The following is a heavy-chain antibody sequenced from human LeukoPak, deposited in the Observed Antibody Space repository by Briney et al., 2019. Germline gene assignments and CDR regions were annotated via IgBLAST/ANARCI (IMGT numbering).Heavy chain of an antibody. CDR3: ARKGRGFLEWFNWYFDL. J-gene: IGHJ2*01. D-gene: IGHD3-3*01. Sequence: SETLSLTCAVSGGSISSGGYSWSWIRQPPGKGLEWIGYIYHSGSTYYNPSLKSRVTISVDRSKNQFSLKLSSVTAADTAVYYCARKGRGFLEWFNWYFDLWGRGTLVTVSS. CDR2: IYHSGST. V-gene: IGHV4-30-2*01. CDR1: GGSISSGGYS.